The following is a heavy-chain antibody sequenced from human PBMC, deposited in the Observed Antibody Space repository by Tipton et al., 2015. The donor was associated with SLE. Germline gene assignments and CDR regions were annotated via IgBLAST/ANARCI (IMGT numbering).Heavy chain of an antibody. Sequence: LRLSCPISGSSITSYYWSWIRQPPGKGLEWIAYIDYTGSTGSTNYNPSLESRVTISVDTSKNQFSLKLGSVTAADTAVYYCARGERKVRLSDYWGQGTLVTVSS. J-gene: IGHJ4*02. V-gene: IGHV4-59*12. CDR1: GSSITSYY. CDR2: IDYTGST. D-gene: IGHD1-14*01. CDR3: ARGERKVRLSDY.